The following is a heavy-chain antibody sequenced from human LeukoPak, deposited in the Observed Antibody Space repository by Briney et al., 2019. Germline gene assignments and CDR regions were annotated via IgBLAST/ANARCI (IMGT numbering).Heavy chain of an antibody. D-gene: IGHD1-20*01. J-gene: IGHJ5*02. CDR3: ASLNWNGPYIWFDP. CDR2: IFISGST. V-gene: IGHV4-4*09. CDR1: GDSVYSSY. Sequence: SETLSLTCSVSGDSVYSSYWSWLRQPPGKGLEWLGYIFISGSTKYNPSLKRRVSMSLDTSKNQFSLKLSAVTAADTAVYYCASLNWNGPYIWFDPWGPGTLITVSS.